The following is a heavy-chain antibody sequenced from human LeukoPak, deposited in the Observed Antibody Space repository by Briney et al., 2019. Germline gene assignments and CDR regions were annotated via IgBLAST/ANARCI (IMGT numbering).Heavy chain of an antibody. Sequence: PGGSLRLSCAASGFTFSSYAMSWVRQAPGKGLEWVSTISGSGGSTYYADSVKGRFTISRDNSKNTLYLQMNSLRAEDTAVYYCAKDVMVRGVIRPDYWGQGTLVTVSS. CDR3: AKDVMVRGVIRPDY. CDR1: GFTFSSYA. CDR2: ISGSGGST. D-gene: IGHD3-10*01. J-gene: IGHJ4*02. V-gene: IGHV3-23*01.